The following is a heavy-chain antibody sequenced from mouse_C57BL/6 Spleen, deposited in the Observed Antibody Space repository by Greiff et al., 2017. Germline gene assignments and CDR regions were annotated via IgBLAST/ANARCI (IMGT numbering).Heavy chain of an antibody. CDR1: GFNITDYY. D-gene: IGHD1-1*01. J-gene: IGHJ2*01. CDR3: ARYHYYGSSQVYFDY. V-gene: IGHV14-2*01. CDR2: IDPEDGET. Sequence: VQLKESGAELVKPGASVKLSCTASGFNITDYYMHWVKQRTEQGLEWIGRIDPEDGETKYAPKFQGKATITADTSSNTAYLQLSSLTSEDTAVYYCARYHYYGSSQVYFDYWGQGTTLTVSS.